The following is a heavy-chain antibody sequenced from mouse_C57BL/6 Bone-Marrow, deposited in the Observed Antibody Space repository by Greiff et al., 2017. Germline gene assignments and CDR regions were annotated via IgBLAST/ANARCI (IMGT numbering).Heavy chain of an antibody. J-gene: IGHJ3*01. V-gene: IGHV1-54*01. D-gene: IGHD1-1*02. CDR2: INPGSGGT. CDR1: GYAFTNYL. Sequence: VQLQQSGAELVRPGTSVKVSCKASGYAFTNYLIEWVKQRPGQGLEWIGVINPGSGGTNYNEQFKGKATLTADKSSSTAYMQLSSLTSEDSAVYIYASHYAQFAYWGQGTLVTVSA. CDR3: ASHYAQFAY.